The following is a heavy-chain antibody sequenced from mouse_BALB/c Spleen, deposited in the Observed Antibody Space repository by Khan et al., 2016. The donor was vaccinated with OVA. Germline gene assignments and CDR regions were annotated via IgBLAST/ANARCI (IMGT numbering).Heavy chain of an antibody. CDR1: GDSITSGY. CDR3: ARYDGYYDWYFDV. J-gene: IGHJ1*01. CDR2: ISYSGST. D-gene: IGHD2-3*01. V-gene: IGHV3-8*02. Sequence: EVQLQESGPSLVKPSPTLSLTCSVTGDSITSGYWNWIRKFPGNKLEYMGYISYSGSTYYNPSLKSRISITRDTSKNQYYLQLNSVTTEDTATSYYARYDGYYDWYFDVWGAGTTVTVSS.